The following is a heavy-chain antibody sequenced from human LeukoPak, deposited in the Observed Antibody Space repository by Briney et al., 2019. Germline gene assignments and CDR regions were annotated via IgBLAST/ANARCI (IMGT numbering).Heavy chain of an antibody. J-gene: IGHJ4*02. CDR3: ARDDYDYVWGSYRHHYFDY. Sequence: GGSLRLSCAASGFTFSSYSMNWVRQAPGKGLEWVSSISSSSYIYYADSVKGRFTISRDNAKNSLYLQMNSLRAEDTAVYYCARDDYDYVWGSYRHHYFDYWGQGTLVTVSS. V-gene: IGHV3-21*01. D-gene: IGHD3-16*02. CDR2: ISSSSYI. CDR1: GFTFSSYS.